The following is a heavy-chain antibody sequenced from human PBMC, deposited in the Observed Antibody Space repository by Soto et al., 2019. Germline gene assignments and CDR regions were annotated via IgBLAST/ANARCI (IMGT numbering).Heavy chain of an antibody. J-gene: IGHJ6*02. V-gene: IGHV4-39*01. CDR2: ISYSGST. CDR1: GGSISSSSYY. CDR3: ARLHGYCISTSCYGYYGMDV. Sequence: QLQLQESGPGLVKPSETLSLTCTVSGGSISSSSYYWGWIRQPPGKGLEWIGSISYSGSTYYNPSLKRRVNMSVDTSKNQFSLQLSSVTAADTAVYYCARLHGYCISTSCYGYYGMDVWGQGTTVTVSS. D-gene: IGHD2-2*01.